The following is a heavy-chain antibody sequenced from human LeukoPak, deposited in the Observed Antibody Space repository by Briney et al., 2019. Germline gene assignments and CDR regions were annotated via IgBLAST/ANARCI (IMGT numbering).Heavy chain of an antibody. V-gene: IGHV1-18*04. CDR1: GYTFTSYY. D-gene: IGHD6-19*01. CDR2: ISAYNGNT. Sequence: RGASVKVSCKASGYTFTSYYMHWVRQAPGQGLEWMGWISAYNGNTNYAQKLQGRVTMTTDTSTSTAYMELRSLRSDDTAVYYCARNLQWLVREGAFDIWGQGTMVTVSS. J-gene: IGHJ3*02. CDR3: ARNLQWLVREGAFDI.